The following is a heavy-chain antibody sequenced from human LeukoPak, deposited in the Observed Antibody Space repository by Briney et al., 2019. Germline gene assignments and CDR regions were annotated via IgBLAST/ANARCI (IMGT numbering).Heavy chain of an antibody. CDR3: ARDVIIRSGGIATTSYFDY. J-gene: IGHJ4*02. Sequence: PSETLSLTCSVSGGSLSGYHWTWIRQPAGKGLEWIGRIYTNGNTNFNSSLRGRITMSVDTPKNQFSLNLNSVTAADTAVYYCARDVIIRSGGIATTSYFDYWGQGALVTVSA. CDR1: GGSLSGYH. V-gene: IGHV4-4*07. CDR2: IYTNGNT. D-gene: IGHD3-16*01.